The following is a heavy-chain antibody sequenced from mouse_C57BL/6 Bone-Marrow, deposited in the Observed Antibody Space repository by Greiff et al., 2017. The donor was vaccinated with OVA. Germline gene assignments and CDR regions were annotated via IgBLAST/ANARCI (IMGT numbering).Heavy chain of an antibody. J-gene: IGHJ4*01. CDR2: INPNNGGT. Sequence: VQQQQSGPELVKPGASVKISCKASGYTFTDYYMNWVKQSHGKSLEWIGDINPNNGGTSYNQKFKGKATLTVDKSSSTAYMELRSLTSEDSAVYYCAREGDYAMDYWGQGTSVTVSS. CDR1: GYTFTDYY. CDR3: AREGDYAMDY. V-gene: IGHV1-26*01.